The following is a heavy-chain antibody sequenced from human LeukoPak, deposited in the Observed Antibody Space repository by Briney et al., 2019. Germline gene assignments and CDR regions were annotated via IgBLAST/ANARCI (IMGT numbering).Heavy chain of an antibody. V-gene: IGHV4-39*01. CDR1: GGSISRGGYY. CDR2: IYYSGST. Sequence: SETLSLTCTVSGGSISRGGYYWSWIRQHPGKGLEWIGSIYYSGSTYYNPSLKSRVTISVDTSKNQFSLKLSSVTAADTAVYYCARQSGGSRYWGQGTLVTVSS. D-gene: IGHD2-15*01. J-gene: IGHJ4*02. CDR3: ARQSGGSRY.